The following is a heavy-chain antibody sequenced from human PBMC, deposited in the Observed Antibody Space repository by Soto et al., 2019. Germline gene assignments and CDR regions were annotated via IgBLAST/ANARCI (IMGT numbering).Heavy chain of an antibody. V-gene: IGHV3-23*01. D-gene: IGHD4-17*01. CDR1: GFTFSSYA. CDR3: AKPPDYGDSLYYYYGMDV. CDR2: ISGSGGST. J-gene: IGHJ6*02. Sequence: GGSLRLSCAASGFTFSSYAMSWVRQAPGKGLEWVSAISGSGGSTYYTDSVKGRFTISRDNSKNTLYLQMNSLRAEDTAVYYCAKPPDYGDSLYYYYGMDVWGQGTTVTVSS.